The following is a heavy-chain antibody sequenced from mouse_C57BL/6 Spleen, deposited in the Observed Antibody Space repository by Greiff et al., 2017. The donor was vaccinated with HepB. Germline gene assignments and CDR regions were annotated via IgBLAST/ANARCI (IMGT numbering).Heavy chain of an antibody. J-gene: IGHJ4*01. Sequence: EVKLVESEGGLVQPGRSMKLSCTASGFTFSDYYMAWVRQVPEKGLEWVANINYDGSSTYYLDSLKSRFIISRDNAKNILYLQMSSLKSEDTATYYCAREDDSYAMDYWGQGTSVTVSS. CDR1: GFTFSDYY. CDR3: AREDDSYAMDY. V-gene: IGHV5-16*01. CDR2: INYDGSST.